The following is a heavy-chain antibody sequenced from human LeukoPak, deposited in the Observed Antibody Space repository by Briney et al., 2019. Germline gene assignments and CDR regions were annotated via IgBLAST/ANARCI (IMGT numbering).Heavy chain of an antibody. CDR1: GFAFSDCG. D-gene: IGHD2-2*01. J-gene: IGHJ4*02. CDR3: AKDAYCSSTSCSYYFDY. V-gene: IGHV3-30*18. Sequence: PGRSLRLSCAASGFAFSDCGMHWVRQFPGKGPEWVAVVPFDVRDIYYADSVKGRFTISRDNSKNTVYLQMNSLRAEDTAVYYCAKDAYCSSTSCSYYFDYWGQGTLVTVSS. CDR2: VPFDVRDI.